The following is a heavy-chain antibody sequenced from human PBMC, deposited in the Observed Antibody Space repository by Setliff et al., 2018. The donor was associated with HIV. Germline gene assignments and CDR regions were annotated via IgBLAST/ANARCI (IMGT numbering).Heavy chain of an antibody. J-gene: IGHJ6*03. CDR1: GDSISGYY. D-gene: IGHD5-18*01. V-gene: IGHV4-59*12. CDR3: ARDGYTNGYGYYYFYMYV. CDR2: IYETGST. Sequence: SETLSLTCTVSGDSISGYYWSWIRQSPGKGLEWIGFIYETGSTYYNPSLKSRVSISIDTSKNQFSLKLSSVTAADTAVYFCARDGYTNGYGYYYFYMYVWGKGTTVTVSS.